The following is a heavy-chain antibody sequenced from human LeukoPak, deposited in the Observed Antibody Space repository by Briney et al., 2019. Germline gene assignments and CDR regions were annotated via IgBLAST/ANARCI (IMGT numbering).Heavy chain of an antibody. CDR1: GGTFSSYA. D-gene: IGHD2-2*01. J-gene: IGHJ5*02. CDR3: ARGLEPAAMSPLWFDP. CDR2: IIPIFGTA. V-gene: IGHV1-69*01. Sequence: GSSVKVSCKASGGTFSSYAISWVRQAPGQGLEWMGGIIPIFGTANYAQKFQGRVTITADESTSTAYMELSSLRSEDTAVYYYARGLEPAAMSPLWFDPWGQGTLVTVSS.